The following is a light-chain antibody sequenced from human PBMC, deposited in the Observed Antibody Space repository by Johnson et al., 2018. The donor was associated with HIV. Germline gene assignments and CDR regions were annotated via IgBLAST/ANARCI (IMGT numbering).Light chain of an antibody. CDR1: SSNIGNNY. Sequence: QSVLTQPPSVSAAPGQKVTISCSGSSSNIGNNYVSWYQQLPGTAPKLLIYENNKLPSGIPDRFSGSTSGTSATLDITGLQSGDEADYYCGTWDSSLSAYVFGNGTKVTVL. CDR3: GTWDSSLSAYV. CDR2: ENN. V-gene: IGLV1-51*01. J-gene: IGLJ1*01.